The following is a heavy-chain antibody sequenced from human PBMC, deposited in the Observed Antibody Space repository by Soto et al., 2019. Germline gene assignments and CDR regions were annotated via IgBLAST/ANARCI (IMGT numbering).Heavy chain of an antibody. CDR1: GFTFDDYT. J-gene: IGHJ5*02. CDR3: AKAPRIAVADNWFDP. CDR2: ISGDGSST. Sequence: GGSLRLSCAASGFTFDDYTIHWVRQAPGKGLEWVSLISGDGSSTNYADSVKGRFTISRDNSKNTLYLQMNSLRTEDTAVYYCAKAPRIAVADNWFDPRGQGTLVTVSS. V-gene: IGHV3-43*01. D-gene: IGHD6-19*01.